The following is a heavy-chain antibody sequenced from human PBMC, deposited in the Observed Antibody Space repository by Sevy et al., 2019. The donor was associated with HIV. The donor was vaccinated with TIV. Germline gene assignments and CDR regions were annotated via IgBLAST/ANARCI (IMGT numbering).Heavy chain of an antibody. D-gene: IGHD1-26*01. V-gene: IGHV3-49*04. CDR3: TRSSGSYYLDYYGMDV. J-gene: IGHJ6*02. CDR1: GFTFSTYT. CDR2: IRSKAYGGTT. Sequence: GGSLRLSCAASGFTFSTYTMNWVRQAPGKGLEWVGFIRSKAYGGTTEYAASVKGRFTISRDDSKSIAYLQMNSLKTEDTAVYYCTRSSGSYYLDYYGMDVWGQGTTVTVSS.